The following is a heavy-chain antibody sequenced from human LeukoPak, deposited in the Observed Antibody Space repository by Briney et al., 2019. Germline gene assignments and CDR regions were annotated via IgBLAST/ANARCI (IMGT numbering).Heavy chain of an antibody. CDR3: AKDRADCGGDCYSTTFAEYFQH. V-gene: IGHV3-23*01. Sequence: GGSLRLSCAASGFTFSSYAMSWVRQAPGKGLEWVSAISGSGGSTYYADSVKGRFTISRDNSKNTLYLQMNSLRAEDTAVYYCAKDRADCGGDCYSTTFAEYFQHWGQGTLVTVSS. J-gene: IGHJ1*01. CDR2: ISGSGGST. CDR1: GFTFSSYA. D-gene: IGHD2-21*02.